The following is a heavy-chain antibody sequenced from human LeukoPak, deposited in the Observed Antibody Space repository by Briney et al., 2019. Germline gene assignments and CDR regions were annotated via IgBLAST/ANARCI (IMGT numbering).Heavy chain of an antibody. Sequence: ASVKVSCKASGGTFSSYAISWVRQAPGQGLEWMGWISAYNGNTNYAQKLQGRVTMTTDTSTSTAYMELRSLRSDDTAVYYCAREAEWRGWFDPWGQGTLVTVSS. J-gene: IGHJ5*02. CDR2: ISAYNGNT. CDR3: AREAEWRGWFDP. V-gene: IGHV1-18*01. CDR1: GGTFSSYA. D-gene: IGHD3-3*01.